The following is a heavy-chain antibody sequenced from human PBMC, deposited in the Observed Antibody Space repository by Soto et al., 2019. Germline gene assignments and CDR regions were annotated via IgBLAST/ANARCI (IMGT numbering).Heavy chain of an antibody. J-gene: IGHJ6*03. V-gene: IGHV3-9*01. CDR3: AKEMITFGDFNYYYMDV. D-gene: IGHD3-16*01. CDR1: GFTFDQYT. Sequence: EVQLVESGGGLVQPGRSLRLACAASGFTFDQYTMHWVRQAPGKGLEWVSSITWHSGTIGYADSVKGRFTISRDNAKNSLYLQMISLRGEDTALYYCAKEMITFGDFNYYYMDVGGNGTTVTVSS. CDR2: ITWHSGTI.